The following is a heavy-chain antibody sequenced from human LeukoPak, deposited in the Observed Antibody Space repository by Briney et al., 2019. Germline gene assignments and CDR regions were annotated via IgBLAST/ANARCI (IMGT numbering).Heavy chain of an antibody. Sequence: PGGSLRLSCAASGFTFSSDAMHWVRQAPGKGLEWVAVISYDGSNKYYADSVKGRFTISRDNSKNTLYLQMNSLRAEDTAVYYCARGSAAGTFDYWGQGTLVTVSS. CDR2: ISYDGSNK. CDR3: ARGSAAGTFDY. CDR1: GFTFSSDA. J-gene: IGHJ4*02. V-gene: IGHV3-30*04. D-gene: IGHD6-13*01.